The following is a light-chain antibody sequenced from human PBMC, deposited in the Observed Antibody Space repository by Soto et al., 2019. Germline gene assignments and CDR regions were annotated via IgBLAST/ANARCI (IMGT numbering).Light chain of an antibody. Sequence: QSVLTQPPSASGTPGQRVTISCSGSSSNIGSNTVNWYQQLPGTAPKLLIYSYNQRPSGCPDRFSDSKSGTSTSLAISGLQSEYETDDSYAAWDDILSGYVCVTGTTLTVL. CDR1: SSNIGSNT. J-gene: IGLJ1*01. V-gene: IGLV1-44*01. CDR2: SYN. CDR3: AAWDDILSGYV.